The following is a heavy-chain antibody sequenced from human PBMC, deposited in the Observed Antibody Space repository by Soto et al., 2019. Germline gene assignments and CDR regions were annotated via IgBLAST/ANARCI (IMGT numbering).Heavy chain of an antibody. CDR3: ARGRRSYDILTGYKYYYYYYGMDV. D-gene: IGHD3-9*01. V-gene: IGHV4-34*01. CDR2: INHSGST. CDR1: GGSVSGYY. Sequence: SETLSLTCAVYGGSVSGYYWSWIRQPPGKGLEWIGEINHSGSTNYNPSLKSRVTISVDTSKNQFSLKLSSVTAADTAVYYCARGRRSYDILTGYKYYYYYYGMDVWGQGTTVTVSS. J-gene: IGHJ6*02.